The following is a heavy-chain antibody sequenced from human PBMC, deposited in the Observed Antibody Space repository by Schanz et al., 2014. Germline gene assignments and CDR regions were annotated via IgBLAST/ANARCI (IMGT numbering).Heavy chain of an antibody. CDR2: ISPSSSYI. Sequence: EVQLVESGGGLVKPGGSLRLSCAASGFTFSSYSMNWVRQAPGRGLEWVSSISPSSSYIYYADSVKGRFTISRDNAENTLYLQMNSLRVEDTAVYYCAMGGYQLHHWGQGTLVTVSS. CDR3: AMGGYQLHH. J-gene: IGHJ4*02. V-gene: IGHV3-21*02. CDR1: GFTFSSYS. D-gene: IGHD1-7*01.